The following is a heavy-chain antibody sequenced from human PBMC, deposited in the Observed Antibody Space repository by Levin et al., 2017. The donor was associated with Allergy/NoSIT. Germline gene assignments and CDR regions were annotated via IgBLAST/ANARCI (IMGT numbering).Heavy chain of an antibody. V-gene: IGHV4-61*08. CDR1: GGSVYSDGYY. CDR3: AREVSTALYGMDV. CDR2: IYYSGST. Sequence: LSQTLSLTCAVSGGSVYSDGYYWTWIRQPPGKGLEWIGFIYYSGSTNYNPSLKGRVTISVDMSKNQFSLKLTSVTAADTAEYYCAREVSTALYGMDVWGQGTTVTVSS. D-gene: IGHD4-11*01. J-gene: IGHJ6*02.